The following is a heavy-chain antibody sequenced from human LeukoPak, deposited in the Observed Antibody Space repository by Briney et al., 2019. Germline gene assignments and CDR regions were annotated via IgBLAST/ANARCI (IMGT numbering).Heavy chain of an antibody. V-gene: IGHV3-53*01. CDR2: IYSGGST. Sequence: GGSLRLSCAASGFTVSSNYMSWVRQAPGKGLEWVSVIYSGGSTYYADSVKGRFTISRDNSKNTLYLQMNSLRAEDTAVYYCAKDPHILWFEPAKVGYWGQGTLVTVSS. CDR3: AKDPHILWFEPAKVGY. D-gene: IGHD3-10*01. J-gene: IGHJ4*02. CDR1: GFTVSSNY.